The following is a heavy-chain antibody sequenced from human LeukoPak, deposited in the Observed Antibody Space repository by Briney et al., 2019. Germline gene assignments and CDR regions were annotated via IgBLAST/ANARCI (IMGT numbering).Heavy chain of an antibody. J-gene: IGHJ3*02. Sequence: ASVKVSCKASGYTFTSYGISWVRQAPGQGLEWMGWMNPNSGNTGYAQKFQGRVTITRNTSISTAYMELSSLRSEDTAVYYCARGMGYSYGHPQGAFDIWGQGTMVTVSS. CDR1: GYTFTSYG. CDR3: ARGMGYSYGHPQGAFDI. D-gene: IGHD5-18*01. CDR2: MNPNSGNT. V-gene: IGHV1-8*03.